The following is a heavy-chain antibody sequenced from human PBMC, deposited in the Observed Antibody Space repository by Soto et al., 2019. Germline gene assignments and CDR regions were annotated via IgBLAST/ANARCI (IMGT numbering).Heavy chain of an antibody. CDR2: IRSKAYGGTT. Sequence: GGSLRLSCPSSGLTFGDYSMSLFRPAPGKGLEWVGFIRSKAYGGTTEYAASVKGRFTISRDDSKSIAYLQMNSLKTEDTAVYYCTRDLTSRRNYYDSSGYYCDYWGQGTRVAVS. CDR3: TRDLTSRRNYYDSSGYYCDY. D-gene: IGHD3-22*01. V-gene: IGHV3-49*03. J-gene: IGHJ4*02. CDR1: GLTFGDYS.